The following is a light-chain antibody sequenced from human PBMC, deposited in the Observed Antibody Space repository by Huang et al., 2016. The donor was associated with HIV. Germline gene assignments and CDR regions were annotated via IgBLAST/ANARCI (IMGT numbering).Light chain of an antibody. V-gene: IGKV1-6*01. Sequence: AIQMTQSPSSLSASVVDRVTITCRASQGITDDLAWYQQKPGKAPKLLIAGASTLRSGVPSRFSGSGCGTNVALMIRSVQPEDYATYYCIQDHNYPQTFGQGTKVEI. CDR2: GAS. J-gene: IGKJ1*01. CDR3: IQDHNYPQT. CDR1: QGITDD.